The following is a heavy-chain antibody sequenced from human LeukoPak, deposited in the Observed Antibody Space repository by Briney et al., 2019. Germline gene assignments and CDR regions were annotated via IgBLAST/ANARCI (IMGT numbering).Heavy chain of an antibody. CDR2: IWYDGSNK. Sequence: GGSPRLSCAASGFTFSSYGMHWVRQAPGKGLEWVAVIWYDGSNKYYADSVKGRFTISRDNSKNTLYLQMNSLRAEDTAVYYCARDSIAAAGDYYYGMDVWGQGTTVTVSS. D-gene: IGHD6-13*01. CDR1: GFTFSSYG. J-gene: IGHJ6*02. CDR3: ARDSIAAAGDYYYGMDV. V-gene: IGHV3-33*01.